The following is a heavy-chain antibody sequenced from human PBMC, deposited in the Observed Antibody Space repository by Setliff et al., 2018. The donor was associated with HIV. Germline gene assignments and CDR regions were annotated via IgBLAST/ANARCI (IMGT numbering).Heavy chain of an antibody. CDR3: ARQGNIVVVTSFDY. J-gene: IGHJ4*02. Sequence: PSETLSLTCTVSGGSISSHYWSWIRQPPGKGLEWIGYLYHSGSANYNPSLKSRVTISVDTSKNQFSLRLNSVTAADTAVYYCARQGNIVVVTSFDYWGQGTLVTVSS. CDR1: GGSISSHY. D-gene: IGHD2-21*02. CDR2: LYHSGSA. V-gene: IGHV4-59*08.